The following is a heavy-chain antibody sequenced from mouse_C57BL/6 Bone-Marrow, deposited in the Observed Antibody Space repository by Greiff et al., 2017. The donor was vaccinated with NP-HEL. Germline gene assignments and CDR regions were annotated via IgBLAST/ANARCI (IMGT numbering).Heavy chain of an antibody. CDR3: TVAYGNSYGYGMDY. CDR2: IDPETGGT. D-gene: IGHD1-1*01. V-gene: IGHV1-15*01. CDR1: GYTFTDYE. J-gene: IGHJ4*01. Sequence: VQLQQSGAELVRPGASVTLSCKASGYTFTDYEMHWVKQTPVHGLEWIGAIDPETGGTAYNQKFKGKAILTADKSSSTAYMELRSLTSEDSAVDYCTVAYGNSYGYGMDYWGTGTSGTVSS.